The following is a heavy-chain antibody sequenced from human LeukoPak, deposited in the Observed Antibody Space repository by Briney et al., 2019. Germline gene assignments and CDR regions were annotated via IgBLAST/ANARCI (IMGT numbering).Heavy chain of an antibody. J-gene: IGHJ4*02. CDR1: GFTFSDYS. Sequence: GGSLRLSCAASGFTFSDYSMNWVRQAPGKGLEWVSCIDSSSTYIYYADSVKGRFGISRDDGQNSLYLQMNSLRAEDTALYYCATLRDYAWTHWGQGTLVTVSS. V-gene: IGHV3-21*01. CDR2: IDSSSTYI. CDR3: ATLRDYAWTH. D-gene: IGHD4-17*01.